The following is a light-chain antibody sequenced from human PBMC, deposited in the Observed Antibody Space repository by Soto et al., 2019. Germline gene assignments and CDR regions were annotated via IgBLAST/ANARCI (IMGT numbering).Light chain of an antibody. J-gene: IGLJ2*01. CDR3: GTWDSSLSAGV. V-gene: IGLV1-51*01. CDR2: DNN. Sequence: QSVLTQPPSVSGAPGQGVTISCTGSSSNIGSGYDVHWYQQFPGTAPKLLIYDNNKRPSGIPDRFSGSKSGTSATLGITGLQTGDEADYYCGTWDSSLSAGVFGGGTKLTVL. CDR1: SSNIGSGYD.